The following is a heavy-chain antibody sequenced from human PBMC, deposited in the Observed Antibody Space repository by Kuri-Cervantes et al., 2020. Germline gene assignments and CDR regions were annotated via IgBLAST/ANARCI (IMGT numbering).Heavy chain of an antibody. D-gene: IGHD1-14*01. CDR1: GFTFTNAW. CDR2: IKGKTDGGTI. J-gene: IGHJ4*02. V-gene: IGHV3-15*01. Sequence: GESLKISFAASGFTFTNAWMSRVRQAPGKGLEWVGRIKGKTDGGTIDYAAPVKGRFTISRDDSKNMLYLQMNSLKIEDTAVYYCARARGAGPGGYFDYWGQGTLVTVSS. CDR3: ARARGAGPGGYFDY.